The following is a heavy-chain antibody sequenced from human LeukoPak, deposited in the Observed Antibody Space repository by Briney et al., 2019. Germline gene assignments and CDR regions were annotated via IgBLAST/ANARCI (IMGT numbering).Heavy chain of an antibody. CDR3: ARHGRSGIAVAGTRGFDY. Sequence: GASVKVSCKASGYTFTSYDINWVRQATGQGLEWMGWMNPNSGNTGYAQKFQGRVTMTRNTSISTAYMELSSLSSEDTAVYYCARHGRSGIAVAGTRGFDYWGQGTLVTVSS. CDR1: GYTFTSYD. D-gene: IGHD6-19*01. CDR2: MNPNSGNT. V-gene: IGHV1-8*01. J-gene: IGHJ4*02.